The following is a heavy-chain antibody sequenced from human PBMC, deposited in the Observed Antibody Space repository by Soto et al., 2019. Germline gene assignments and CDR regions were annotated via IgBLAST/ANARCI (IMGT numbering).Heavy chain of an antibody. D-gene: IGHD6-19*01. J-gene: IGHJ4*02. CDR2: ISYDGSNK. V-gene: IGHV3-30*18. CDR3: AKDLYSSGWYYFDY. Sequence: GGSLRLSCAASGFTFSSYGMHWVRQAPGKGLEWVAVISYDGSNKYYADSVKGRFTISRDNSKNTLYLQMNSLRAEDTAVYYCAKDLYSSGWYYFDYWGQGTLVTVSS. CDR1: GFTFSSYG.